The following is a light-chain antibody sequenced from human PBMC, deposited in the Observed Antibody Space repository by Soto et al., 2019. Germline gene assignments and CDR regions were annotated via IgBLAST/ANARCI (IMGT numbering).Light chain of an antibody. V-gene: IGKV1-33*01. J-gene: IGKJ5*01. Sequence: DLQMTQSPSSLSASVGDRVTITCQASQDISNYLNWYQQKPGKAPKLLIYDASNLETGVPSRFSGSRSGKDFTFTISNLQPEDIATYYCQQYDKLPSITFGQGTRLEIK. CDR2: DAS. CDR1: QDISNY. CDR3: QQYDKLPSIT.